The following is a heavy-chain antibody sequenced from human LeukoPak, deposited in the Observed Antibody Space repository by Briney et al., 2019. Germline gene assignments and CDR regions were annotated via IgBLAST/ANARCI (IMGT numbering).Heavy chain of an antibody. CDR1: GYTFTGYY. V-gene: IGHV1-2*02. CDR3: ARTQSHSGSYWTFDY. Sequence: GASVKVSCKASGYTFTGYYMHWVRQAPGQGLEWMGWINPNSGGTNYAQKFQGRVTMTRDTSISTAYVELSRLRSDDTAVYYCARTQSHSGSYWTFDYWGQGTLVTVSS. CDR2: INPNSGGT. D-gene: IGHD1-26*01. J-gene: IGHJ4*02.